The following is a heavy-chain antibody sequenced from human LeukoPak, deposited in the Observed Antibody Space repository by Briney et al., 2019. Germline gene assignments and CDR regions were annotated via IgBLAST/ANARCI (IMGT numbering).Heavy chain of an antibody. Sequence: GGSRRLSCAVSGFTFSGYAMSWVRQAPGKGLEWVSAISGSGGSTYYADSVKGRFTISRDGSKNTLYLQMNSLRAEDTAVYYCAREVGASYFDYWGQGTLVTVSS. J-gene: IGHJ4*02. CDR3: AREVGASYFDY. V-gene: IGHV3-23*01. D-gene: IGHD1-26*01. CDR2: ISGSGGST. CDR1: GFTFSGYA.